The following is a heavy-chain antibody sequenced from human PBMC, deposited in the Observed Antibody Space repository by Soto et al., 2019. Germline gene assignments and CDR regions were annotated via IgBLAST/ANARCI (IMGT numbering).Heavy chain of an antibody. CDR3: ARDNPSNSSSPSYYYYGMDV. Sequence: QVQLVQSGAEVKKPGSSVKVSCKASGGTVSSYAISWVRQAPGQWLEWMGGIIPIFGTANYAQKFQGRVTITADESTSTAYMELSSLRSEDTAVYYWARDNPSNSSSPSYYYYGMDVWGQGTTVTVSS. CDR1: GGTVSSYA. J-gene: IGHJ6*02. V-gene: IGHV1-69*01. CDR2: IIPIFGTA. D-gene: IGHD6-6*01.